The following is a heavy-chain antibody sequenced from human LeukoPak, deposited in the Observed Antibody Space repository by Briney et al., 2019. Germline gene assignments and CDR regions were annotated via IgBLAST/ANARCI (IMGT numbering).Heavy chain of an antibody. D-gene: IGHD6-13*01. J-gene: IGHJ6*03. CDR2: IYYSGST. CDR1: GGSISSYY. Sequence: KPSETLSLTCTVSGGSISSYYWSWIRQPPGKGLEWIGYIYYSGSTNYNPSLKSRVTISVDTSKNQFSLKLSSVTAADTAVYYCARAVLNSSSWYRGFNYYYYMDVWGKGTTVTVSS. V-gene: IGHV4-59*01. CDR3: ARAVLNSSSWYRGFNYYYYMDV.